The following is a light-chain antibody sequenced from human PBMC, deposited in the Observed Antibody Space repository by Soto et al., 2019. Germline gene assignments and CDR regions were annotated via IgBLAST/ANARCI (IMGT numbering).Light chain of an antibody. CDR3: QQYNDWPPWT. CDR1: QSVSSD. Sequence: EIVMTPSPAPLSVAPVGIASLYCSASQSVSSDLAWYQQQPGQAPRLLIYGAFTRATGIPARFSGSGSGTEFTLTISSLQSEDFAVYYCQQYNDWPPWTFGEGTKVDIK. V-gene: IGKV3-15*01. J-gene: IGKJ1*01. CDR2: GAF.